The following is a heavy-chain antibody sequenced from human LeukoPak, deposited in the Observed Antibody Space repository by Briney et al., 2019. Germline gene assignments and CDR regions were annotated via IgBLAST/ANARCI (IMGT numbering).Heavy chain of an antibody. J-gene: IGHJ4*02. V-gene: IGHV3-74*03. CDR1: GFNFNDYW. CDR3: ARDHEYCGGDCPFDY. CDR2: IRTDGLET. Sequence: GGSLRLSCEASGFNFNDYWMHWVRQAPGKGLVWVSRIRTDGLETTYADSVKGRFTVSRDNAKNSLYLQMNSLRAEDTAVYYCARDHEYCGGDCPFDYWGQGTLVTVSS. D-gene: IGHD2-21*02.